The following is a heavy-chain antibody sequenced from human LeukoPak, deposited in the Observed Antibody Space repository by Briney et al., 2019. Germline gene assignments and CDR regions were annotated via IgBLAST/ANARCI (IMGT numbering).Heavy chain of an antibody. J-gene: IGHJ6*02. D-gene: IGHD6-13*01. V-gene: IGHV4-59*01. Sequence: KSSETLSLTCTVSGGSISSYYWSWIRQPPGKGLEWIGYIYYSGSTNYNPSLKSRVTISVDTPKNQFSLKLSSVTAADTAVYYCARDDSSSWSPGGYYGMDVWGQGTTVTVSS. CDR3: ARDDSSSWSPGGYYGMDV. CDR1: GGSISSYY. CDR2: IYYSGST.